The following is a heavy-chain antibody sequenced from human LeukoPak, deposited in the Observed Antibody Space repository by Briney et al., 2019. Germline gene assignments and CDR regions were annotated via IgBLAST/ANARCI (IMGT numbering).Heavy chain of an antibody. V-gene: IGHV3-11*03. Sequence: GGSLRLSCAASGFAFSGYYMSWIRQAPGKGLELVSYITTGSRYTNYADSVEGRFTISRDDAKNSLYLQMNSLRAEDMAVYYCARYRGYCSGDTCYAYYFDYWGQGILVTVSS. J-gene: IGHJ4*02. D-gene: IGHD2-15*01. CDR3: ARYRGYCSGDTCYAYYFDY. CDR1: GFAFSGYY. CDR2: ITTGSRYT.